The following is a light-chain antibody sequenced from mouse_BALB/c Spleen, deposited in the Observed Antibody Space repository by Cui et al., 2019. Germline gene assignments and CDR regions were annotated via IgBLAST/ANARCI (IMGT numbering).Light chain of an antibody. J-gene: IGKJ1*01. V-gene: IGKV4-55*01. CDR1: SSVSY. CDR3: QQWSSYPRT. Sequence: QHVLTQSPEIMHASQGQKVTMTCSDSSSVSYMYRYQQKPGSSPRLLIYDTSNLASGVPVRFSGSGSGTSYSLTISRMEAEDAATYYCQQWSSYPRTFGGGTKLEIK. CDR2: DTS.